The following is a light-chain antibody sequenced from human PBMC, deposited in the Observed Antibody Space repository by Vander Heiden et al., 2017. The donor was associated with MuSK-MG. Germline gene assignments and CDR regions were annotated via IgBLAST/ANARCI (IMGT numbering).Light chain of an antibody. CDR1: SSTLGKNA. CDR2: YDD. Sequence: QSVMTQPPSVSEDPGQRVTISCSGSSSTLGKNAVNWYQHRPGRAPKVLVYYDDLGPAGVSSRCSASKSGTSASLAISGLQSEDEAEYYCATWDSRLNGYVFGSGTTVTGL. J-gene: IGLJ1*01. CDR3: ATWDSRLNGYV. V-gene: IGLV1-36*01.